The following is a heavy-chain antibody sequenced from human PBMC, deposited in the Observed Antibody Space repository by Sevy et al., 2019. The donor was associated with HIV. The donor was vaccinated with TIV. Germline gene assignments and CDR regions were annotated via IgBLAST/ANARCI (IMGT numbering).Heavy chain of an antibody. CDR2: IDQDGSQK. D-gene: IGHD2-21*01. V-gene: IGHV3-7*01. CDR1: GFTFTDYF. Sequence: GGSLRLSCAASGFTFTDYFMGWVRQAPGKGLEWVANIDQDGSQKNYGDSVKGRFTISRDNAKNSVYLQMNRLRVDDTAVYYGARELWPGDYWGQGTLVTVSS. J-gene: IGHJ4*02. CDR3: ARELWPGDY.